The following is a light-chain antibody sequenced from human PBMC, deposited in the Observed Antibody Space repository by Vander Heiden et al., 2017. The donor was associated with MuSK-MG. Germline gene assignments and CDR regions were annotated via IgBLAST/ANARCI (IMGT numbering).Light chain of an antibody. J-gene: IGLJ2*01. CDR3: CSSASSRHSV. V-gene: IGLV2-23*02. CDR2: EVS. CDR1: SSDVGSYNL. Sequence: QSALTQPASVSGSPGQSITISCTGTSSDVGSYNLVSWYQQHPGKAPKLMMYEVSKRPSGVSNRFSGSKSGTTDSLTISGLQAEDEADYYCCSSASSRHSVFGGGTKITVL.